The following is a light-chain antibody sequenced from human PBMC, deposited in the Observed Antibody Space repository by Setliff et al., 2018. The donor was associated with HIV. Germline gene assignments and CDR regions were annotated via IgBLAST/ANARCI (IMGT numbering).Light chain of an antibody. CDR3: CSYAGSSTFVV. J-gene: IGLJ2*01. CDR1: SSDIGGYTY. CDR2: GVN. V-gene: IGLV2-23*02. Sequence: QSALTQPASVTGSPGQPIIISCTGTSSDIGGYTYVSWYQQYPGKAPKLMIYGVNNRPSGVSNRFSGSKSGNTASLTISGLQAEDEADYYCCSYAGSSTFVVFGGGTKVTVL.